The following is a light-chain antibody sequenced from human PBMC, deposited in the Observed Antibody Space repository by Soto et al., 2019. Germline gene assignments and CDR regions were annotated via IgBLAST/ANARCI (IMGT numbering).Light chain of an antibody. CDR3: TSYTSSRTWV. J-gene: IGLJ3*02. CDR2: EVT. Sequence: SALTQPPSVSGSPGQSVTISCTGTSSDVGSYNRVSWYQQPPGTAPKLMIYEVTNRPSGVPNRFSASKSGNTASLTISGLQAEDEADYYCTSYTSSRTWVFGGGTQLTVL. CDR1: SSDVGSYNR. V-gene: IGLV2-18*02.